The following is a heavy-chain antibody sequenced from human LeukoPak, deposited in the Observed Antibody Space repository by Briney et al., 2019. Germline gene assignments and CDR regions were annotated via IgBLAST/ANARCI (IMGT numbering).Heavy chain of an antibody. CDR2: ISYDGSNK. D-gene: IGHD4-17*01. V-gene: IGHV3-30-3*01. Sequence: GGSLRLSCAASGFTFSSYAMHWVRQAPGKGLEGVAVISYDGSNKYYADSVKGRFTISRDNSKNTLYLQMNSLRAEDTAVYYCASLGGHYGPSDYWGQGTLVTVSS. CDR1: GFTFSSYA. J-gene: IGHJ4*02. CDR3: ASLGGHYGPSDY.